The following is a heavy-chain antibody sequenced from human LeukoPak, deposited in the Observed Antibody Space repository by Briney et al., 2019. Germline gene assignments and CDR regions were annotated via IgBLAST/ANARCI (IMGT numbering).Heavy chain of an antibody. CDR1: GFTVSDNY. CDR3: ARDAPQVPAAGVLAT. Sequence: GGSLRLSCAASGFTVSDNYMSWVRQAPGKGLEWVSVMYSGGDTYYANSVKGRFTFSRDISKNTLFLQMNGLTTEDTAMYYCARDAPQVPAAGVLATWGQGTLVTVSS. J-gene: IGHJ5*02. CDR2: MYSGGDT. D-gene: IGHD6-13*01. V-gene: IGHV3-53*01.